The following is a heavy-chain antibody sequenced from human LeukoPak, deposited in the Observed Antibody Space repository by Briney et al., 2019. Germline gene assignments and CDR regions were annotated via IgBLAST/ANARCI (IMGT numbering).Heavy chain of an antibody. CDR2: ISYDGSNK. CDR1: GFTFSSYA. J-gene: IGHJ5*02. D-gene: IGHD3-10*01. Sequence: GRSLRLSCAASGFTFSSYAMHWVRQAPGKGLEWVAVISYDGSNKYNADSVKGRFTISRDNSENTLYLQMNSLRAEDTAVYYCASFMVRGVILPWGQGTLVTVSS. V-gene: IGHV3-30-3*01. CDR3: ASFMVRGVILP.